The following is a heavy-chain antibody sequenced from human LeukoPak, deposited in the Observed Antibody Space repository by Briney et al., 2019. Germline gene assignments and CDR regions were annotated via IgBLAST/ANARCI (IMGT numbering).Heavy chain of an antibody. CDR2: INAGNSNT. Sequence: ASVKVSCKASGYTFTSYAMHWVRQAPGQRLEWMGWINAGNSNTKYSQKFQGRVTITRDTSASTAYMELSSLRSEDTAVYYCARDHSGGSGWYFYWFDPWGQGTLVTVSS. CDR1: GYTFTSYA. V-gene: IGHV1-3*01. CDR3: ARDHSGGSGWYFYWFDP. J-gene: IGHJ5*02. D-gene: IGHD6-19*01.